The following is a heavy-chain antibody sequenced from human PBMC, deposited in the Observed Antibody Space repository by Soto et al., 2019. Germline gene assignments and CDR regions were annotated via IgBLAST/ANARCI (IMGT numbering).Heavy chain of an antibody. Sequence: VQLVQSGAEVKKPGASVKVSCKASGYTFTGYYMHWVRQAPGQGLEWMGWINPNSGGTNYAQKFQGRVTMTRETSISAADMELSRLRSDDTAVYYCAREQVVAANNWFDPWGQGTLVTVSS. CDR3: AREQVVAANNWFDP. CDR2: INPNSGGT. J-gene: IGHJ5*02. CDR1: GYTFTGYY. V-gene: IGHV1-2*02. D-gene: IGHD2-15*01.